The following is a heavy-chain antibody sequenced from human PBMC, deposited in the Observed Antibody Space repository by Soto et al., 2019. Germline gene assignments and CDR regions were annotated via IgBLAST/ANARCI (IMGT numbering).Heavy chain of an antibody. J-gene: IGHJ5*02. D-gene: IGHD6-6*01. CDR3: AREDAARIERWFDA. Sequence: SETLSLTCAVAGGSIISASYSWNWIRQSPGRGLEWIGHIYSSGSTYYNPSLKSRVSISVDTSNNQFSLKLTSVTAADTAVYFCAREDAARIERWFDAWGQGILVTVSS. CDR2: IYSSGST. V-gene: IGHV4-31*11. CDR1: GGSIISASYS.